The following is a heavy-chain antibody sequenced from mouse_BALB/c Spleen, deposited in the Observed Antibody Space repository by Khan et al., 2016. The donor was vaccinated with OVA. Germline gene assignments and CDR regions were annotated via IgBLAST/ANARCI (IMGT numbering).Heavy chain of an antibody. D-gene: IGHD1-1*01. CDR1: GFTFTDYY. Sequence: QVQLQQSGPELVKPGASVKISCKASGFTFTDYYIHWVKQKPGQGLEWIGWIYPGSGNTKYNEKFKDMATLTVDTSSTTAYMQLSSLTSEDTAVYFCAKGGYYDNILFDYWGQGTTLTVSS. V-gene: IGHV1-84*02. J-gene: IGHJ2*01. CDR3: AKGGYYDNILFDY. CDR2: IYPGSGNT.